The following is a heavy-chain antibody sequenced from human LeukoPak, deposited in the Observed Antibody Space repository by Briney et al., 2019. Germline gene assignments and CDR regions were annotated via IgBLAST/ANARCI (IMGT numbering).Heavy chain of an antibody. D-gene: IGHD3-22*01. J-gene: IGHJ3*02. CDR3: ARGYYDSRGYSNTFDI. CDR1: GASISSSY. V-gene: IGHV4-59*01. CDR2: INYSGNT. Sequence: PSEALSLTCAVSGASISSSYWSWIRQPPGKGLEWIGYINYSGNTKYNPSLESRVTISVDASNNQFSLRLSSVTAADTAFYYCARGYYDSRGYSNTFDIWGQGTLVTVSS.